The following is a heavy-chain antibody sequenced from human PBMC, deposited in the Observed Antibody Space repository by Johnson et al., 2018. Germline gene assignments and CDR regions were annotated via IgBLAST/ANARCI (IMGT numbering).Heavy chain of an antibody. J-gene: IGHJ3*01. D-gene: IGHD3-16*01. CDR1: QFTFSRHG. V-gene: IGHV3-30*18. CDR2: ISYDGHNK. CDR3: AKERPDMIGAFDV. Sequence: LVESGGGVVQPGRSLRLSCAASQFTFSRHGMYWVRQAPGKGLEWLAFISYDGHNKHVAASVKGRFTISRDNSKNTLYLQMNSLRTEDTAGYYCAKERPDMIGAFDVWGQGTMVIVSS.